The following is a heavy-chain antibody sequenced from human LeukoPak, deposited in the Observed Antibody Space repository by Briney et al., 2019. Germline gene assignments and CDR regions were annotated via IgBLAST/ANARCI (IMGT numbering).Heavy chain of an antibody. J-gene: IGHJ3*02. Sequence: PGGSLRLSCAASGFTFSSYAMHWVRQAPGKGLEYVSAISSNGGSTYYANSVKGRFTISRDNSKNTLYLQMGSLRAEDMAVYYCAREDADSSGWPDDAFDIWGQGTMVTVSS. D-gene: IGHD6-19*01. CDR3: AREDADSSGWPDDAFDI. V-gene: IGHV3-64*01. CDR1: GFTFSSYA. CDR2: ISSNGGST.